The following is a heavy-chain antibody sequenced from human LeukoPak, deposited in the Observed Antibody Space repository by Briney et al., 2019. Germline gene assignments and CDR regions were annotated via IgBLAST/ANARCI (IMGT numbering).Heavy chain of an antibody. J-gene: IGHJ4*02. Sequence: PSETLSLTCTVSGYSISSGYYWGWIRQPPGKGLEWIGSIYHSGSTYYNPSLKSRVTISVDTSKNQFSLKLSSVTAADTAVYYCARVNLAAAGTGFDYWGQGTLVTVSS. V-gene: IGHV4-38-2*02. CDR1: GYSISSGYY. D-gene: IGHD6-13*01. CDR2: IYHSGST. CDR3: ARVNLAAAGTGFDY.